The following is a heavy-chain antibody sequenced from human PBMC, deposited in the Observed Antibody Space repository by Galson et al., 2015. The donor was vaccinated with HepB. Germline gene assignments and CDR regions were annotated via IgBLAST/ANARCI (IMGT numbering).Heavy chain of an antibody. CDR3: AREGSIAARPFDY. Sequence: SLRLSCAASGFTFSSYSMNWVRQAPGKGLEWVSSISSSSSYIYYADSVKGRFTISRDNAKNSLHLQMNSLRAEDTAVYYCAREGSIAARPFDYWGQGTLVTVSS. CDR2: ISSSSSYI. CDR1: GFTFSSYS. V-gene: IGHV3-21*01. J-gene: IGHJ4*02. D-gene: IGHD6-6*01.